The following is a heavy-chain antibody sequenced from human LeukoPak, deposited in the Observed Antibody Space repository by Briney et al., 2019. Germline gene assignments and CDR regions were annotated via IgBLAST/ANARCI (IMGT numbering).Heavy chain of an antibody. CDR3: VRVAVAGNLNNWFDP. V-gene: IGHV3-33*01. CDR1: GFTSSNYG. Sequence: GGSLRLSCAASGFTSSNYGMHWVRQAPGKGLEWVAVIWYDGSNKYYADSVKGRFTISRDNSKNTLYLQMNSLRAEDTAVYYCVRVAVAGNLNNWFDPWGQGTLVTVSS. D-gene: IGHD6-19*01. J-gene: IGHJ5*02. CDR2: IWYDGSNK.